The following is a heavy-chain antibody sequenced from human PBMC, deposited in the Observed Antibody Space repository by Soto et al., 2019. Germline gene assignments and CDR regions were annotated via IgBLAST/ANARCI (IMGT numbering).Heavy chain of an antibody. CDR2: IKQDGSKT. CDR1: GFTFSDYW. V-gene: IGHV3-7*01. Sequence: GGSLRLSSAASGFTFSDYWMSWVRQAPGKGLEWVADIKQDGSKTYSVASVKGRFTISRDNAKESLYLQMNNLRAEDTAIYYCSRDMDYGHDYWGQGTLVTVSS. CDR3: SRDMDYGHDY. D-gene: IGHD4-17*01. J-gene: IGHJ4*02.